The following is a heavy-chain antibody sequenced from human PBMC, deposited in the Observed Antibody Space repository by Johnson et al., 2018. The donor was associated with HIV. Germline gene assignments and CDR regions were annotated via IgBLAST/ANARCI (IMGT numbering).Heavy chain of an antibody. CDR2: LSYDGSNK. CDR3: ARERGYFGNPAFDI. CDR1: GFTFSSYA. Sequence: QVQLVESGGDVVQPGRSLRLSCTASGFTFSSYALHWVRQAPGKGLEWVAVLSYDGSNKFYADSVKGRFTISRDNSKNTLYLQMNSLRTEDTAMYYCARERGYFGNPAFDIWGQGTMV. D-gene: IGHD4-23*01. V-gene: IGHV3-30-3*01. J-gene: IGHJ3*02.